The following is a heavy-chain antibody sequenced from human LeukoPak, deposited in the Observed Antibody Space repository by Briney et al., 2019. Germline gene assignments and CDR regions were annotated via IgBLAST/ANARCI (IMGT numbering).Heavy chain of an antibody. CDR1: GGSISSSSYY. D-gene: IGHD1-26*01. CDR2: IYYSGST. J-gene: IGHJ4*02. V-gene: IGHV4-39*07. Sequence: PSETLSLTCTVSGGSISSSSYYWGWIRQPPGKGLEWIGSIYYSGSTNYNPSLKSRVTISVDTSKNQFSLKLSSVTAADTAVYYCARAPGRGGSYRRYLDYWGQGTLVTVSS. CDR3: ARAPGRGGSYRRYLDY.